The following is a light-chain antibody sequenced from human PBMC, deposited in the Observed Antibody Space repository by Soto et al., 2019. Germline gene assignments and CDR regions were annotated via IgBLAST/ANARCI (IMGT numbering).Light chain of an antibody. CDR1: QSVSSSY. CDR3: QEYGSAPRT. V-gene: IGKV3-20*01. CDR2: GAS. Sequence: EIVLTQSPGTLSLSPGERATLSCRASQSVSSSYLAWYQQKPGQAPRLLIYGASSRATGIPDRFSGSGSGTDFTLNISRLVPEDFAVYYCQEYGSAPRTFGQGTKVEIK. J-gene: IGKJ1*01.